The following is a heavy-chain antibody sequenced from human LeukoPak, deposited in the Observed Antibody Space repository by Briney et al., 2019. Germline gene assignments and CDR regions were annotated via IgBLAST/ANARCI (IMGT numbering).Heavy chain of an antibody. Sequence: SETLSLTCTVSVVAIRSGGYYCSWSRQHPGKGLEWIGYISYSGSTYYNPSLKSRVTISVDTSKKQFSLKLSSVTAADTAVYYCASAPGYGAVLDYWGRGTLVGVSS. D-gene: IGHD5-12*01. CDR2: ISYSGST. J-gene: IGHJ4*02. CDR3: ASAPGYGAVLDY. V-gene: IGHV4-31*03. CDR1: VVAIRSGGYY.